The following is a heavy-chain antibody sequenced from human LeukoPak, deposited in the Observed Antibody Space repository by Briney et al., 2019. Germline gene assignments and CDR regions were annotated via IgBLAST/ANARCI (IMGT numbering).Heavy chain of an antibody. CDR2: IYYSGST. CDR3: ARVGNPLVTVFAWFDP. CDR1: GGSISSSSYY. Sequence: SETLSLTCTVSGGSISSSSYYWGWIRQPPGKGLEWIGSIYYSGSTYYNPSLKSRVTISVDTSKNQFSLNLTSVTAADTAIYYCARVGNPLVTVFAWFDPWGQGTLVTVSS. D-gene: IGHD3-3*01. J-gene: IGHJ5*02. V-gene: IGHV4-39*07.